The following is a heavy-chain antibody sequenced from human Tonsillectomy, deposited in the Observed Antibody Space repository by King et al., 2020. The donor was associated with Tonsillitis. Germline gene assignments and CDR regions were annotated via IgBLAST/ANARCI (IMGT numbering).Heavy chain of an antibody. V-gene: IGHV3-53*04. CDR1: GFTVSSLS. CDR2: INSGGTA. J-gene: IGHJ4*02. D-gene: IGHD2/OR15-2a*01. Sequence: VQLVESGGGLVQPGGSLRLSCAVSGFTVSSLSMSLVRQAPGKGLEWVSVINSGGTATYADPVKGRFTLSRHNSENKLYLQVNSLRAEDTAVYYCATFVGISAGFDFWGRGTLVTVSS. CDR3: ATFVGISAGFDF.